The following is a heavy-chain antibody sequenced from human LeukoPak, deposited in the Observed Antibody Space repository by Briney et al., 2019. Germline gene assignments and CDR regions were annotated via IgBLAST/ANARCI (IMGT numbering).Heavy chain of an antibody. D-gene: IGHD2-15*01. CDR2: INPNSGGT. J-gene: IGHJ5*02. CDR3: ARGGCSDGSCYGGFWFDP. Sequence: ASVKVSCKASGYTFTGYYMHWVRQAPGQGLEWMGWINPNSGGTNYAQKFQGWVTMTRDTSISTAYMELSRLRSDDTAVYYCARGGCSDGSCYGGFWFDPWGQGTLVTVSS. CDR1: GYTFTGYY. V-gene: IGHV1-2*04.